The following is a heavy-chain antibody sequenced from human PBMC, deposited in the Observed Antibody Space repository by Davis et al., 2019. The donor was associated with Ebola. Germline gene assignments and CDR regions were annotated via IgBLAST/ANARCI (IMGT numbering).Heavy chain of an antibody. CDR2: IDYSGST. J-gene: IGHJ4*02. CDR3: ASTTTPNCGGGSCYIRFFDY. D-gene: IGHD2-15*01. V-gene: IGHV4-30-2*03. Sequence: MPSETLSLTCAVSGGSISSGGYSWSWIRQPPGKGLEWIGSIDYSGSTYYNPSLKSRVTISVDTSKNQFSLKLSSVTAADTAVYYCASTTTPNCGGGSCYIRFFDYWGQGTLVTVSS. CDR1: GGSISSGGYS.